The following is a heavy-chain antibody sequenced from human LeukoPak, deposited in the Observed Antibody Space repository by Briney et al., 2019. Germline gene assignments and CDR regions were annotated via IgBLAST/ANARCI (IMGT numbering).Heavy chain of an antibody. CDR3: ARDTPSYGDYVIYYYGMDV. Sequence: PSETLSLTCAVSSGSISSSNWWSWVRQPPGKGLEWIGEINHSGNTHYNPSLKSRVTISVDRSDNQFSLKLSSVTAADTAVYYCARDTPSYGDYVIYYYGMDVWGQGTTVTVSS. D-gene: IGHD4-17*01. CDR2: INHSGNT. V-gene: IGHV4-4*02. CDR1: SGSISSSNW. J-gene: IGHJ6*02.